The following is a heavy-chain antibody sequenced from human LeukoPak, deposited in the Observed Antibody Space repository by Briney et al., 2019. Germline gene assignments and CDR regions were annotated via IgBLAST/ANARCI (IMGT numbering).Heavy chain of an antibody. Sequence: GESLKISCKGSGDTSTSYWIGWLLQMPGKGLEWMGIIYPGDSDTRYSPSFQGQVTISADKSISTAYLQWSSLKASDTAMYYCARRSSGWYQDCWGQGTLVTVSS. V-gene: IGHV5-51*01. CDR2: IYPGDSDT. CDR3: ARRSSGWYQDC. CDR1: GDTSTSYW. J-gene: IGHJ4*02. D-gene: IGHD6-19*01.